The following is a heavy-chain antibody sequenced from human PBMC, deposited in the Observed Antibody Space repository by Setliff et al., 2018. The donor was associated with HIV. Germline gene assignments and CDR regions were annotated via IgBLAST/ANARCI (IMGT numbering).Heavy chain of an antibody. D-gene: IGHD3-22*01. CDR2: IHYSGST. Sequence: SETLSLTCTVSGGSISSTTYFWGWIRQPPGKGLEWIGSIHYSGSTYYNPSLKSRVTTSVDTSKNQFSLKLTSVNAADTAVFYCARHHYDRSGYYSGPQYYFDSWGQGTLVTVSS. CDR3: ARHHYDRSGYYSGPQYYFDS. V-gene: IGHV4-39*01. CDR1: GGSISSTTYF. J-gene: IGHJ4*02.